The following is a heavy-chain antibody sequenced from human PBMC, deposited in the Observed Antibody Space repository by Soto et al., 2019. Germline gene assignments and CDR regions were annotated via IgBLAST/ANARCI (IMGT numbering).Heavy chain of an antibody. Sequence: GGSLRLSCTASGFTFSDHYMDWVRQAPGKGLEWVGRVRNKADSYTTEYAASVKGRFTISRDDSKNSLYLQMNSLKTEDTAVYYCARGSPQGVKFDYWDQGALVTVSS. V-gene: IGHV3-72*01. J-gene: IGHJ4*02. CDR2: VRNKADSYTT. CDR1: GFTFSDHY. CDR3: ARGSPQGVKFDY. D-gene: IGHD3-22*01.